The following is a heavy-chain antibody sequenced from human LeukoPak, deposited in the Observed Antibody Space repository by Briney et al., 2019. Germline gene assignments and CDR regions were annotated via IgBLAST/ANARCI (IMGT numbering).Heavy chain of an antibody. CDR2: IIPIFGTA. J-gene: IGHJ4*02. CDR3: ARIESYYYDSSGYYFDY. CDR1: GGTFSSYA. V-gene: IGHV1-69*06. Sequence: EASVKVSCKASGGTFSSYAISWVRQAPGQGLEWMGGIIPIFGTANYAQKFQGRVTITADKSISTAYLQWSSLKASDTAMYYCARIESYYYDSSGYYFDYWGQGTLVTVSS. D-gene: IGHD3-22*01.